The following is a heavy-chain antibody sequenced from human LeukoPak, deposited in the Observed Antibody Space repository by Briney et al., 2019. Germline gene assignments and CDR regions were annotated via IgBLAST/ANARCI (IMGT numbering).Heavy chain of an antibody. J-gene: IGHJ4*02. V-gene: IGHV4-34*01. CDR2: INHSGST. CDR1: GGSFSGYY. Sequence: SETLSLTCAVYGGSFSGYYWSWIRQPLGKGLEWIGEINHSGSTNYNPSLKSRVTISVDTSKNQFSLKLSSVTAADTAVYYCARGRSFDYWGQGTLVTVSS. CDR3: ARGRSFDY.